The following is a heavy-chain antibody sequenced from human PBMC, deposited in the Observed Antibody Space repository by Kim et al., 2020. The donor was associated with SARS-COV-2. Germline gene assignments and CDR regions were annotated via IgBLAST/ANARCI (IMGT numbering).Heavy chain of an antibody. CDR3: ARELDYDILTGYFRGYYYYGMDV. J-gene: IGHJ6*02. V-gene: IGHV3-74*01. CDR1: GFTFSSYW. D-gene: IGHD3-9*01. CDR2: INSDGSST. Sequence: GGSLRLSCAASGFTFSSYWMHWVRQAPGKGLVWVSRINSDGSSTSYADSVKGRFTISRDNAKNTLYLQMNSLRAEDTAVYYCARELDYDILTGYFRGYYYYGMDVWGQGTTVTVSS.